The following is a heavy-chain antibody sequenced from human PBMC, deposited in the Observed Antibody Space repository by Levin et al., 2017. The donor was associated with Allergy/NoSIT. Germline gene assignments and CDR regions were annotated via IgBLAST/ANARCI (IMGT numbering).Heavy chain of an antibody. J-gene: IGHJ4*02. CDR3: ARESGDTYGYYFDY. D-gene: IGHD5-18*01. V-gene: IGHV1-69*06. CDR2: IIPIFGTA. Sequence: PTASVKVSCKASGGTFSSYAISWVRQAPGQGLEWMGGIIPIFGTANYAQKFQGRVTITADKSTSTAYMELSSLRSEDTAVYYCARESGDTYGYYFDYWGQGTLVTVSS. CDR1: GGTFSSYA.